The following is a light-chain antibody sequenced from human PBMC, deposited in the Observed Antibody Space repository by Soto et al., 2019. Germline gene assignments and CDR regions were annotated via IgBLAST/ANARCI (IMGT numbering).Light chain of an antibody. CDR3: QAYDYSLTAFV. Sequence: QSVLTQPPSVSGAPGQRVAISCTGSSSNIGAEYDVHWYQQLPGTAPKRLIYGDNNRPSGVPERFSGSKSGTSASLAITGLQAEDEADYYCQAYDYSLTAFVFGGGTKLTVL. CDR2: GDN. V-gene: IGLV1-40*01. CDR1: SSNIGAEYD. J-gene: IGLJ3*02.